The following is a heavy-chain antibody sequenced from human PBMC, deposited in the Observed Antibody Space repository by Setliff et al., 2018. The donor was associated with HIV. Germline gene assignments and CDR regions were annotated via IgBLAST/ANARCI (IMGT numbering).Heavy chain of an antibody. CDR2: IYYSGST. D-gene: IGHD3-10*01. Sequence: SVTLSLTCTVSGGSISSSSYYWGWIRQPPGKGLEWIGSIYYSGSTYYNPSHNSRVTISVDTSKNQFSLKLSSVTAADTAVYYCARDSVSEGYFDLWGRGTLVTVSS. J-gene: IGHJ2*01. CDR3: ARDSVSEGYFDL. CDR1: GGSISSSSYY. V-gene: IGHV4-39*07.